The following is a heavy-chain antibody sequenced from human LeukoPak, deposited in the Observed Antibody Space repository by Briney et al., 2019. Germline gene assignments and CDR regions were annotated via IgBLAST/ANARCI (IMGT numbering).Heavy chain of an antibody. CDR1: GYTFINYY. V-gene: IGHV1-46*01. D-gene: IGHD3-22*01. Sequence: ASVKVSCKASGYTFINYYVHWVRQAPGQGLQWLGMINPSGGSTVYAQMLQGRLTMTTDMSTRTVYMELNSLTSEDTAVYYCARGRTTQSYASSGFYPRDYWGQGTLDTVSS. CDR3: ARGRTTQSYASSGFYPRDY. J-gene: IGHJ4*02. CDR2: INPSGGST.